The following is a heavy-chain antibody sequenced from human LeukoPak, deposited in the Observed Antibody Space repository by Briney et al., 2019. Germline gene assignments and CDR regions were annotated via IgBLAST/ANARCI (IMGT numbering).Heavy chain of an antibody. CDR2: INPSGGGT. D-gene: IGHD3-16*01. J-gene: IGHJ4*01. V-gene: IGHV1-46*01. CDR1: GYTFTSYY. CDR3: AREGEAYYFDY. Sequence: GASVEVSCKASGYTFTSYYMHWVRQAPGQGLEWMAIINPSGGGTTYAQNFQGRVTMTSDTSTSTVSMELSSLRSEDTAVYYCAREGEAYYFDYWGHGTLVTVSS.